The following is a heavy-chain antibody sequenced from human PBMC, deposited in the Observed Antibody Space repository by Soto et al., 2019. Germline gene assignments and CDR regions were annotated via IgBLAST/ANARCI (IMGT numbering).Heavy chain of an antibody. V-gene: IGHV1-69*01. CDR2: IIPIFGTA. D-gene: IGHD1-1*01. J-gene: IGHJ6*02. Sequence: QVPLVQSGAEVKKPGSSVKVSCKASGGTFSSYAISWVRQAPGQGLEWMGGIIPIFGTANYAQKFQGRVTITADESTSTAYMELSSLRSEDTAVYYCASCNWNDERQVDYYYYYGMDVWGQGTTVTVSS. CDR1: GGTFSSYA. CDR3: ASCNWNDERQVDYYYYYGMDV.